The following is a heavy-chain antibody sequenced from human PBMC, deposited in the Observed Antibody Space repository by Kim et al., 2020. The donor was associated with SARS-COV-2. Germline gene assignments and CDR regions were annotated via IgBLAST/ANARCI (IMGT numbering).Heavy chain of an antibody. CDR1: GGSISSGDYY. CDR3: ARAEGDCSGGSCYYYGMDV. D-gene: IGHD2-15*01. V-gene: IGHV4-30-4*01. Sequence: SETLSLTCTVSGGSISSGDYYWSWIRQPPGKGLEWIGYIYYSGSTYYNPSLKSRVTISVDTSKNQFSLKLSSVTAADTAVYYCARAEGDCSGGSCYYYGMDVWGQGTTVTVSS. CDR2: IYYSGST. J-gene: IGHJ6*01.